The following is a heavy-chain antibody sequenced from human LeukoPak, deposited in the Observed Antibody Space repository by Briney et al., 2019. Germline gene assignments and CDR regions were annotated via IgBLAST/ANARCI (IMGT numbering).Heavy chain of an antibody. Sequence: SQTLSLTCTVSGGSISSGGYSWSWLRQHPGKGLEWIGYIYYSGSTYYNPSLKSRVTMSVDTSKNQFSLKLSSVTAADTAVYYCARGMVYYYGSEIYYYFDYWGQGTLVTVSS. CDR1: GGSISSGGYS. V-gene: IGHV4-31*03. CDR2: IYYSGST. J-gene: IGHJ4*02. CDR3: ARGMVYYYGSEIYYYFDY. D-gene: IGHD3-10*01.